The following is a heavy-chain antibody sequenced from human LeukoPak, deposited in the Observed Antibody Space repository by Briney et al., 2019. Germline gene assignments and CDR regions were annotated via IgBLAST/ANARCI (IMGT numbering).Heavy chain of an antibody. D-gene: IGHD3-10*01. CDR3: ARSYFGSGTFNGFDY. CDR2: IYHTGST. CDR1: GASISSGGYY. J-gene: IGHJ4*02. Sequence: SQTLSLTCTVSGASISSGGYYWTWIRQPPGKGLEWIGYIYHTGSTDYIPSLKSRVTISEDRSKNQFSLRLTSVTAADTAVYYCARSYFGSGTFNGFDYWGQGTLVTVSS. V-gene: IGHV4-30-2*01.